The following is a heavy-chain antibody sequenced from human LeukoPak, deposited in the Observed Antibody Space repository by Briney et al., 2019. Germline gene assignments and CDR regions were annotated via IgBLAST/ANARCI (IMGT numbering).Heavy chain of an antibody. V-gene: IGHV3-23*01. CDR1: GFTFSSYA. CDR3: AKDYNVLLWFVGPDAFDI. Sequence: GGTLRLSCAASGFTFSSYAMSWVRQATGKGLEWVSAISGSGGSTYYADSVKGRFTISRDNSKNTLYLQMNSLRAEDTAVYYCAKDYNVLLWFVGPDAFDIWGQGTMVTVSS. D-gene: IGHD3-10*01. J-gene: IGHJ3*02. CDR2: ISGSGGST.